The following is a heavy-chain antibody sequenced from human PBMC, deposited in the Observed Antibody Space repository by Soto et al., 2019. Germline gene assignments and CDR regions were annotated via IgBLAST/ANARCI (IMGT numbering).Heavy chain of an antibody. V-gene: IGHV4-39*01. Sequence: SETLSLTCTVSGGSISSSSYYWGWIRQPPGKGLEWIGSIYYSGSTYYNPSLKSRVTISVDTSKNQFSLKLSSVTAADTAVYYCARHFYDILTGYPNDAFDIWGQGTMVTVSS. CDR3: ARHFYDILTGYPNDAFDI. D-gene: IGHD3-9*01. CDR1: GGSISSSSYY. CDR2: IYYSGST. J-gene: IGHJ3*02.